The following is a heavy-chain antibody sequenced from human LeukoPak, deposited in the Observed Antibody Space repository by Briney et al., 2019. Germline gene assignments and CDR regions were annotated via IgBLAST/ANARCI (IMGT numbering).Heavy chain of an antibody. CDR3: ARCTGGTCYLPLDY. CDR2: ISGSGGNT. J-gene: IGHJ4*02. V-gene: IGHV3-23*01. CDR1: GFTFNNYA. Sequence: GGSLRLSCATSGFTFNNYAMNWIRQAPGKGLEWVSVISGSGGNTYYTDSVKGRFSISRDDSKSTLCLQMNSLRAEDTALYYCARCTGGTCYLPLDYWGQGTLVTVSS. D-gene: IGHD2-15*01.